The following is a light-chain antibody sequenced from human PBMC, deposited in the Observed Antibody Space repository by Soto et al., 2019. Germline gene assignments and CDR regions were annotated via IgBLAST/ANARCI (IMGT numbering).Light chain of an antibody. J-gene: IGKJ2*01. Sequence: DIQMTQSPSSVSASVGDRVIITCRATRDISKWAAWYQQKPGRAPSLLIYAASNLQSGVPSRFSGSGSGTDFTLTISGLQPDDFATYYCQQSHTFPSTFGQGTKLEI. CDR2: AAS. V-gene: IGKV1-12*02. CDR3: QQSHTFPST. CDR1: RDISKW.